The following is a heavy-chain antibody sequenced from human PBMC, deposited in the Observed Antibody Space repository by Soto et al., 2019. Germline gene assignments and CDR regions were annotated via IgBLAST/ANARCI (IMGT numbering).Heavy chain of an antibody. J-gene: IGHJ4*02. V-gene: IGHV3-30-3*01. CDR2: ISYDGSNK. D-gene: IGHD6-6*01. CDR1: GFTFSSYA. CDR3: ARGWGIAARYFDY. Sequence: GGSLRLSCAASGFTFSSYAMHWVRQAPGKGLEWVAVISYDGSNKYYADSVKGRFTISRDNSKNTLYLQMNSLRAEDTAVYYCARGWGIAARYFDYWGQGTLVTVSS.